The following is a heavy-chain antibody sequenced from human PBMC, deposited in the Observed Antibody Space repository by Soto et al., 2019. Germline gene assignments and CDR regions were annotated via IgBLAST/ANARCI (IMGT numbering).Heavy chain of an antibody. CDR3: ARGGDYDFWSGNWFDP. CDR1: GYTFTSYY. Sequence: QVQLVQSGAEVKKPGASVKVSCKASGYTFTSYYMHWVRQAPGQGLEWMGIINPSGGSTSYAQKFQGRVTMTRDTSTSTVYMELSSLRSEGTAVYYCARGGDYDFWSGNWFDPWGQGTLVTVSS. V-gene: IGHV1-46*01. J-gene: IGHJ5*02. D-gene: IGHD3-3*01. CDR2: INPSGGST.